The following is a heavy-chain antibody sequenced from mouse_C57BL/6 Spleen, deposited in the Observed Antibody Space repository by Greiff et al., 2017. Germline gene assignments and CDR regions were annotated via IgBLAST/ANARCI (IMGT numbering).Heavy chain of an antibody. J-gene: IGHJ4*01. CDR1: GYTFTDYY. D-gene: IGHD3-2*02. CDR2: INPNNGGT. CDR3: ARGAPQLRLHYYSMAY. V-gene: IGHV1-26*01. Sequence: VQLQQSGPELVKPGASVKISCKASGYTFTDYYMNWVKQSHGKSLEWIGDINPNNGGTSYKQKFKGKATLTVDKSSSNAYMELSSLTSEGSVVYYCARGAPQLRLHYYSMAYWGQGTSVTVSS.